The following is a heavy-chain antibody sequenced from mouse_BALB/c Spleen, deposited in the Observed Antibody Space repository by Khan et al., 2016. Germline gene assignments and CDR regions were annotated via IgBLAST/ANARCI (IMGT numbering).Heavy chain of an antibody. Sequence: EVELVESGGGLVKPGGSLKLSCAASGFTFSNYAMSWVRQTPEKRLEWVATISSGGSYTYYPDSVKGRFTISRDNATNTLYLQMSSLRSEDTAMYYCAREEGNLAYWGQGTLVTVSA. J-gene: IGHJ3*01. CDR1: GFTFSNYA. V-gene: IGHV5-9-3*01. CDR3: AREEGNLAY. CDR2: ISSGGSYT.